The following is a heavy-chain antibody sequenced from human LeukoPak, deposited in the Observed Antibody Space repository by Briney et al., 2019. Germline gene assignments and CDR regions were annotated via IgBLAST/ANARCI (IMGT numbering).Heavy chain of an antibody. J-gene: IGHJ5*02. D-gene: IGHD6-13*01. CDR3: ARTALSSWYFSARFDP. V-gene: IGHV1-18*01. CDR1: GYTFTSYG. CDR2: ISAYNGNT. Sequence: ASVKVSCKASGYTFTSYGISWVRQAPGQGLEWMGWISAYNGNTNYAQKLQGRVTMTTDTPTSTAYMELRSLRSDDTAVYYCARTALSSWYFSARFDPWGQGTLVTVSS.